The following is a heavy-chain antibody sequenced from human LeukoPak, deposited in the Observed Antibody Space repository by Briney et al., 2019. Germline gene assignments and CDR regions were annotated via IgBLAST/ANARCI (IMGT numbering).Heavy chain of an antibody. D-gene: IGHD6-13*01. V-gene: IGHV3-48*04. J-gene: IGHJ4*02. Sequence: GGSLRLSCAASGFTFSTYSMNWVRQAPGKGLGGVSYISSSSNTIYYADSVEGRFTISRDNAKNSLYLQMNSLRAEDTAVYYCARSIEAAGLNGRYWGQGTLVTVSS. CDR2: ISSSSNTI. CDR1: GFTFSTYS. CDR3: ARSIEAAGLNGRY.